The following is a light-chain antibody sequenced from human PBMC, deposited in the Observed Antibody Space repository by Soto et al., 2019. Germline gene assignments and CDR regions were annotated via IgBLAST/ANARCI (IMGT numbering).Light chain of an antibody. CDR3: SSYTGSNKLV. CDR2: EVS. CDR1: SSDVGGYNY. V-gene: IGLV2-8*01. J-gene: IGLJ2*01. Sequence: QSALTQPPSASGSPGQSVTISCTGTSSDVGGYNYVSWYQQHPGKAPTLMIYEVSKRPSGVSDRFSGSKSGNTASLTVSGLQAEDEADYYCSSYTGSNKLVFGGGTKLTVL.